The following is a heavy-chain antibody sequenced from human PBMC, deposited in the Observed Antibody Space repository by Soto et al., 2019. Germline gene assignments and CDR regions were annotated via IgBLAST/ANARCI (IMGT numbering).Heavy chain of an antibody. J-gene: IGHJ3*01. Sequence: ASVKVSCKASGYTFTDYGINWVRQAPGQGLEWMAWISAYNGNTNYAQNLQGRVTLTTDTSTSTAYMELRSLRSDDTAVFYCASVASSSRGYAFYFWGQGTMVTGSS. CDR2: ISAYNGNT. V-gene: IGHV1-18*01. D-gene: IGHD6-13*01. CDR3: ASVASSSRGYAFYF. CDR1: GYTFTDYG.